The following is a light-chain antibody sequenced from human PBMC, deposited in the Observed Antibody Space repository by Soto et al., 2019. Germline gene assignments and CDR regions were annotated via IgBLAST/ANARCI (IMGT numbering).Light chain of an antibody. CDR2: GAS. CDR1: QSVSSSY. J-gene: IGKJ2*01. Sequence: EIVLTQSPGTLSLSPGERATLSCRASQSVSSSYLAWYQQKPGQAPRLLIYGASSRATGIPDRFSGSGSGTGFTLTISRLEPEDFAVYYCQQYGSSPPNTFGQGTKLEIK. V-gene: IGKV3-20*01. CDR3: QQYGSSPPNT.